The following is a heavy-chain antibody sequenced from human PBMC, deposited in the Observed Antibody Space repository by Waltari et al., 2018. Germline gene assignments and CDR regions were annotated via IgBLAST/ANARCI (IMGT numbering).Heavy chain of an antibody. Sequence: QVQLQQSGPGLVRPSQTLSLTCAISGDSVSSHSAAWTWLRQSPSRGLEWLGRTYYRSKWYNDYAVSVKSRITINPDTSKNQFSLQLNSVTPEDTAVYYCARFDSPVRGYYYYGMDVWGQGTTVTVSS. J-gene: IGHJ6*02. V-gene: IGHV6-1*01. CDR1: GDSVSSHSAA. D-gene: IGHD3-10*01. CDR3: ARFDSPVRGYYYYGMDV. CDR2: TYYRSKWYN.